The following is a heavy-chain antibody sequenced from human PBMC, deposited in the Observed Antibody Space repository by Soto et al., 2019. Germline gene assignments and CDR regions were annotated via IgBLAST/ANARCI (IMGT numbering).Heavy chain of an antibody. CDR1: GYSFTSYW. CDR3: ARRYFYDSSGRGGAFDI. D-gene: IGHD3-22*01. Sequence: GESLKISCKGSGYSFTSYWIGWVRQMPGKGLECMGIIYPGYSDTRYSPSFQCQVTISADNSISTAYLQWSSLKASDTAMYYCARRYFYDSSGRGGAFDIWGQGTMVTVSS. J-gene: IGHJ3*02. V-gene: IGHV5-51*01. CDR2: IYPGYSDT.